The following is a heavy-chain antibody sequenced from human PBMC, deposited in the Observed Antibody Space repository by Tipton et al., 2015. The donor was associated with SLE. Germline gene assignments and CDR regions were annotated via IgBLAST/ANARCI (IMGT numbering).Heavy chain of an antibody. V-gene: IGHV1-8*01. CDR1: GYIFTHFD. CDR2: MNPNSGNT. CDR3: ARGAGSRTPRGDF. Sequence: QSGAEVKKPGASVKVSCKASGYIFTHFDINWVRQAPGQGLEWMGWMNPNSGNTEFARKFQGRVTMTRDTSKSTAYMEMTGLTSADTAVYYCARGAGSRTPRGDFWGQGTLVTVSS. J-gene: IGHJ4*02. D-gene: IGHD3-16*01.